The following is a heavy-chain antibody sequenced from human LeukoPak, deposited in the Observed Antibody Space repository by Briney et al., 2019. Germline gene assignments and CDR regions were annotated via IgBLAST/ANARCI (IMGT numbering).Heavy chain of an antibody. CDR3: TRAFSSGYDFYDAFDL. J-gene: IGHJ3*01. D-gene: IGHD5-12*01. CDR1: GNTFTSYD. CDR2: MNPNSGNT. V-gene: IGHV1-8*01. Sequence: ASVKVSCKASGNTFTSYDINWVRQATGQGLEWMGWMNPNSGNTGYAHKFQGRATMTRNTSITTAYLELNSLRADDTAVYFCTRAFSSGYDFYDAFDLWGQGTMLTVSS.